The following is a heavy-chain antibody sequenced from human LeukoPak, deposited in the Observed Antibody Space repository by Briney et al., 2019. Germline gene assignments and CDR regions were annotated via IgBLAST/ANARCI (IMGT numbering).Heavy chain of an antibody. CDR2: ISYDGSNK. V-gene: IGHV3-30*18. D-gene: IGHD5-12*01. J-gene: IGHJ4*02. Sequence: GGSLRLSCAASGFTFSSYGMHWVRQAPGKGLEWVAVISYDGSNKYYADSVKGRFNISRDNSKNTLYLQMNSLRAEDTAVYYCAKDRGGGYDPDDLDYWGQGTLVTVSS. CDR3: AKDRGGGYDPDDLDY. CDR1: GFTFSSYG.